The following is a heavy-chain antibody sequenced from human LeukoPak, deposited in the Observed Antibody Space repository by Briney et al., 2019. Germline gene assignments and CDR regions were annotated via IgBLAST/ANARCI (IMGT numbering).Heavy chain of an antibody. CDR3: ASPERGLWFGELLGAFDI. J-gene: IGHJ3*02. CDR1: GFTFSSYA. V-gene: IGHV3-23*01. CDR2: ISGSGGST. Sequence: GGSLRLSCAASGFTFSSYAMSWVRQAPGKGLEWVSAISGSGGSTYYADSVKGRFTISRDNSKNTLYLQMNSLRAEDTAVYYCASPERGLWFGELLGAFDIWGQGTMVTVSS. D-gene: IGHD3-10*01.